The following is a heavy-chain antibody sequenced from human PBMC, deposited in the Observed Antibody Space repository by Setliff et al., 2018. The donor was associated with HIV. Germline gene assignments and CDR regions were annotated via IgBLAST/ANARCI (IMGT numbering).Heavy chain of an antibody. V-gene: IGHV1-8*01. CDR1: GYTFTSYD. J-gene: IGHJ4*02. CDR3: ARGVSVEGYYYDSGGYPYEL. D-gene: IGHD3-22*01. Sequence: ASVKVSCKASGYTFTSYDINWVRQATGQGLEWMGWMNPNSGNTGYAQKFQGRVTMTRNTSISTAYMELSSLRSEDAVVYYCARGVSVEGYYYDSGGYPYELWGQGTLGTVSS. CDR2: MNPNSGNT.